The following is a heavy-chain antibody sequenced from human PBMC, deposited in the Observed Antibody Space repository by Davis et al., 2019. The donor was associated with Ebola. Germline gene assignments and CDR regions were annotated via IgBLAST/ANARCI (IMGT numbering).Heavy chain of an antibody. CDR2: IYYSGST. CDR3: ARGRDYIWGSYRYAY. D-gene: IGHD3-16*02. CDR1: GGSFSGYY. Sequence: GSLRLSCAVYGGSFSGYYWSWIRQPPGKGLEWIGYIYYSGSTNYNPSLKSRVTISVDTSKNQFSLKLSSVTAADTAVYYCARGRDYIWGSYRYAYWGQGTLVTVSS. J-gene: IGHJ4*02. V-gene: IGHV4-59*12.